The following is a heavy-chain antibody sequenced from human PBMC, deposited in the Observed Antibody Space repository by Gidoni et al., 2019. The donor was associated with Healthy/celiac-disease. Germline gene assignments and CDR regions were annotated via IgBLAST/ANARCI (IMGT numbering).Heavy chain of an antibody. CDR3: ARMPRTSSIAARDYYYGMDV. CDR1: GFSLSTSGMC. CDR2: IDWDDDK. J-gene: IGHJ6*02. D-gene: IGHD6-6*01. V-gene: IGHV2-70*15. Sequence: QVTLRESGPALVKPTQTLTLTCTFSGFSLSTSGMCVSWIRQPPGKALEWLARIDWDDDKYYSTSLKTRLTISKDTSKNQVVLTMTNMDPVDTATYYCARMPRTSSIAARDYYYGMDVWGQGTTVTVSS.